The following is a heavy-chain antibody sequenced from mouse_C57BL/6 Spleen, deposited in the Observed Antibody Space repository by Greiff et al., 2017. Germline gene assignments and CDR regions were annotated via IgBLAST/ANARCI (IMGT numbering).Heavy chain of an antibody. D-gene: IGHD2-3*01. CDR1: GYTFTDYE. Sequence: LKESGAELVRPGASVTLSCKASGYTFTDYEMHWVKQTPVHGLEWIGAIDPETGGTAYNQKFKGKAILHADKSSSTAYMELRSLTSEDSAVYYFTRGDDGYPWFAYWGQGTLVTVSA. V-gene: IGHV1-15*01. CDR2: IDPETGGT. J-gene: IGHJ3*01. CDR3: TRGDDGYPWFAY.